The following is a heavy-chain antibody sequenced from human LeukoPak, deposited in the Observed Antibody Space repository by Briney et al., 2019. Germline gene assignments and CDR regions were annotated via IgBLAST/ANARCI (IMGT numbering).Heavy chain of an antibody. CDR2: ISSSGSTI. CDR3: ASEATIAAAGPSDY. Sequence: GGSLRLSCAASGFTLSDSYMSWIRQAPGKGLEWISYISSSGSTIYYADSVKGRFTISRDNAKNTLYLQMNSLRAEDTAVYYCASEATIAAAGPSDYWGQGTLVTVSS. CDR1: GFTLSDSY. J-gene: IGHJ4*02. V-gene: IGHV3-11*04. D-gene: IGHD6-13*01.